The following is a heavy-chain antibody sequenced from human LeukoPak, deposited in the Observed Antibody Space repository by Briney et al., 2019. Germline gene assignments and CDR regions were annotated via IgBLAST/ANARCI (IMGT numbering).Heavy chain of an antibody. CDR1: GGSISSSSYY. V-gene: IGHV4-39*01. D-gene: IGHD1-1*01. J-gene: IGHJ6*03. Sequence: PSETLSLTCTVSGGSISSSSYYWGWIRQPPGKGLEWIGSIYYSGSTYYNPSLKSRVTISVDTSKSQFSLKLSSVTAADTAVYYCARRNERYMDVWGKGTTVTVSS. CDR3: ARRNERYMDV. CDR2: IYYSGST.